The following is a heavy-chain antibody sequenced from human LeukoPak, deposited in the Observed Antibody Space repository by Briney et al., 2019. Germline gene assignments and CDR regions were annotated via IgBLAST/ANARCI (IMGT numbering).Heavy chain of an antibody. CDR2: IRYDGSDK. J-gene: IGHJ4*02. V-gene: IGHV3-30*02. CDR3: VKGVYYDSSGYSFDY. CDR1: GFTFSNYA. D-gene: IGHD3-22*01. Sequence: PGGSLRLSCAASGFTFSNYAMHWVRQAPGKGLEWVAFIRYDGSDKYYADSVRGRFTISRDNSKNTLYLQMNSLRAEDTAVYYCVKGVYYDSSGYSFDYWGQGTLVTVSS.